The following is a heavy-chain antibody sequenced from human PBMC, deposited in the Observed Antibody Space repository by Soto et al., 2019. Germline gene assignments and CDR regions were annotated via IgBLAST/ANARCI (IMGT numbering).Heavy chain of an antibody. V-gene: IGHV2-70*01. Sequence: SGPTLVNPTQTLTLTYTFSGFSLSTSGMCVSWIRQPPGKALEWLALIDWDDDKYYSTSLKTRLTISKDTSKNQVVLTMTNMDPVDTATYYCARTPIVVVPAAIGARYYYYGMDVWGQGTTVTVSS. CDR2: IDWDDDK. J-gene: IGHJ6*02. CDR3: ARTPIVVVPAAIGARYYYYGMDV. D-gene: IGHD2-2*02. CDR1: GFSLSTSGMC.